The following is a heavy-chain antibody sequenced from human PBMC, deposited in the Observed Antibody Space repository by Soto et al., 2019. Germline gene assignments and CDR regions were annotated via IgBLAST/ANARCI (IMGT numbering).Heavy chain of an antibody. CDR2: INAVNGNT. D-gene: IGHD1-1*01. V-gene: IGHV1-3*01. J-gene: IGHJ5*02. Sequence: ASVKVSCKASGYTFTTYAIHWVRQAPGQRLEWMGWINAVNGNTKYSQKFQGRVTITRDTSASPAYMELSSLRSEDTALYYCVMCVSERSGTYRAGKWLDPWVGATLATLPP. CDR3: VMCVSERSGTYRAGKWLDP. CDR1: GYTFTTYA.